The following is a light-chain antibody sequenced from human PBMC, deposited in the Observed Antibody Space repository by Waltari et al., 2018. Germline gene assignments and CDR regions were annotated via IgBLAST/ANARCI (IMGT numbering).Light chain of an antibody. V-gene: IGLV3-21*04. CDR2: YDR. CDR3: HVWHPHVDPGV. CDR1: NIGTYS. J-gene: IGLJ1*01. Sequence: SYVVTQPPSVSVAPGETATITCAGANIGTYSVHWYPQKAGQAPVLVIFYDRDRPSGIPDRFSGSNSGNTATLTISRVEAGDEARYYCHVWHPHVDPGVFGTGTEVTVL.